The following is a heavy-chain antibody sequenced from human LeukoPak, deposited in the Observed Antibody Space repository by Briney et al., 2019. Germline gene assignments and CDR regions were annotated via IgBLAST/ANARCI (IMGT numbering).Heavy chain of an antibody. V-gene: IGHV3-74*01. Sequence: GGSLRLSCAASVFAFSNYWMHWVRRTPGRGLVWVSRIISDGSSTSYADSVKGRFTISRDNAKNTLYLQMNSLRAEDTAVYYCARDGSLPDYWGQGTLVTVSS. CDR1: VFAFSNYW. CDR3: ARDGSLPDY. J-gene: IGHJ4*02. CDR2: IISDGSST.